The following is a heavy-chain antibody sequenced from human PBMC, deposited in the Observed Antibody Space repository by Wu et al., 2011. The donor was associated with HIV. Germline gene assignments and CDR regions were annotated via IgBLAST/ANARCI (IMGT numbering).Heavy chain of an antibody. V-gene: IGHV1-69*14. CDR1: GGSFSSYA. CDR2: IIPMFNTA. CDR3: ARGLSVHFDWLFDSDFDY. J-gene: IGHJ4*02. D-gene: IGHD3-9*01. Sequence: QVQVVQSGAEVKKPGSSVKVSCKASGGSFSSYAVSWVRLAPGQGLEWMGRIIPMFNTANYAQNFQSRLTLTADKSTSTAYMELSSLRSEDTAMYYCARGLSVHFDWLFDSDFDYWGQGTLVTVSS.